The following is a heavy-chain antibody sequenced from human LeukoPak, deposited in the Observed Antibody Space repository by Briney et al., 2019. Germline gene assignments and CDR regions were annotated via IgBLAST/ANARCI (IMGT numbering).Heavy chain of an antibody. CDR2: ISSSGSTI. Sequence: GGSLRLSCAASGFTFSDYYMSWIRQAPGKGLEWVSYISSSGSTIYYADSVKGRFTISRDNAKNSLYLQMNSLRAEDTAVYYCASVNGDGAEYFQHWGQGTLVTVSS. J-gene: IGHJ1*01. V-gene: IGHV3-11*01. CDR1: GFTFSDYY. CDR3: ASVNGDGAEYFQH. D-gene: IGHD2-21*01.